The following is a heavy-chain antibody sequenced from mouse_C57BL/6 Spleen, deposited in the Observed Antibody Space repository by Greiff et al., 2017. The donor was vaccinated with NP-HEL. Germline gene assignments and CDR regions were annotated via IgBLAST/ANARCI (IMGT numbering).Heavy chain of an antibody. CDR2: IDPENGDT. CDR3: TRGTTVVADY. J-gene: IGHJ2*01. V-gene: IGHV14-4*01. D-gene: IGHD1-1*01. CDR1: GFNIKDDY. Sequence: VQLQQSGAELVRPGASVKLSCTASGFNIKDDYMHWVKQRPEQGLEWIGWIDPENGDTEYASKFQGKATITADTSSNTAYLQLSSLTSEDTAVYYCTRGTTVVADYWGQGTTLTVSS.